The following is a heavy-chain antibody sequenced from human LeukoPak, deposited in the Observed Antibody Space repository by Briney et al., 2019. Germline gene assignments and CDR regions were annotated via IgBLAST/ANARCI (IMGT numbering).Heavy chain of an antibody. CDR3: ARDGSLSS. CDR2: INPDSGVT. Sequence: ASVKVSCKASGFTFTDYYMHWVRQAPGQGLEWMGWINPDSGVTNYPQKFQGRVTMTRDTSSSTANMVLIRLRSDDTAVYYCARDGSLSSWGQGTMVTVSS. J-gene: IGHJ3*01. CDR1: GFTFTDYY. D-gene: IGHD2-15*01. V-gene: IGHV1-2*02.